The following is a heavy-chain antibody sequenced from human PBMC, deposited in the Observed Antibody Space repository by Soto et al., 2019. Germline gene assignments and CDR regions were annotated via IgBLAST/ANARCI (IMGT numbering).Heavy chain of an antibody. J-gene: IGHJ4*02. Sequence: SETLSLTCTVSGGSISSYYWSWIGQPAGKGLEWIGGAYSSGSTHYHPSLKSRVTMSVDTSKNLFSLKRSSMTSADSAVYDCARERIAEYYDYVWGSYRTQDYFDFWGQGSLVTVSS. D-gene: IGHD3-16*02. CDR3: ARERIAEYYDYVWGSYRTQDYFDF. CDR1: GGSISSYY. CDR2: AYSSGST. V-gene: IGHV4-4*07.